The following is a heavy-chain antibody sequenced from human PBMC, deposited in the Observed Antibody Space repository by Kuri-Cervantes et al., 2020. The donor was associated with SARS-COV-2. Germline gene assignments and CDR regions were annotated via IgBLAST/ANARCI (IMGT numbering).Heavy chain of an antibody. Sequence: GGSLRLSCAASGFTFSSCAMHWVRLAPGKGLEWVAFISYDGSNEYYADSVKGRFTISRDNSKNTLYLQMNSLRAEDTAVYYCAKGDRAATPGYYYYGMDVWGQGTTVTVSS. D-gene: IGHD2-15*01. J-gene: IGHJ6*02. CDR2: ISYDGSNE. CDR1: GFTFSSCA. V-gene: IGHV3-30*07. CDR3: AKGDRAATPGYYYYGMDV.